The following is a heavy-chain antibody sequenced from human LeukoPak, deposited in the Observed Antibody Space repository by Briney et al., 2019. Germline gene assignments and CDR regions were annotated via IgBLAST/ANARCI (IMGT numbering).Heavy chain of an antibody. CDR2: MNPNSGNT. V-gene: IGHV1-8*01. D-gene: IGHD2-15*01. Sequence: ASVKVSCKASGYTVTSYDINWVRPATGQGLEWMGWMNPNSGNTGYAQKFQGRVTMTRNTSISTAYMELSSLRSEDTAVYYCARTLRYCSGGSCYLLDYWGQGTLVTVSS. CDR3: ARTLRYCSGGSCYLLDY. J-gene: IGHJ4*02. CDR1: GYTVTSYD.